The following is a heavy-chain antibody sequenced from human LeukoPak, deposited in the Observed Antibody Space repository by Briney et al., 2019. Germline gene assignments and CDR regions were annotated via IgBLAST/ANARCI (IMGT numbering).Heavy chain of an antibody. CDR2: VSGGGDSA. D-gene: IGHD6-13*01. CDR1: GFTFSHYA. Sequence: GGSLRLSCAASGFTFSHYAMNWVRQAPGKGLEWVSGVSGGGDSAYYADSVKGRFTISRDNSKNTLYLQMNSLRAEDTAVYYCAKHAAGTINHDYWGQGTLVTVSS. V-gene: IGHV3-23*01. CDR3: AKHAAGTINHDY. J-gene: IGHJ4*02.